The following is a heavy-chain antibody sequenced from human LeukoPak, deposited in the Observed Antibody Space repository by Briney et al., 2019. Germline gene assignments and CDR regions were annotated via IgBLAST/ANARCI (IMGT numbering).Heavy chain of an antibody. J-gene: IGHJ4*02. CDR3: ARLAAAGYFDY. D-gene: IGHD6-13*01. CDR1: GGSISNYY. Sequence: SETLSLTCTVSGGSISNYYWSWVRQPPGKGLEWIGEIYHSGSTNYNPSLKSRVTISVDKSKNQFSLKLSSVTAADTAVYYCARLAAAGYFDYWGQGTLVTVSS. V-gene: IGHV4-59*12. CDR2: IYHSGST.